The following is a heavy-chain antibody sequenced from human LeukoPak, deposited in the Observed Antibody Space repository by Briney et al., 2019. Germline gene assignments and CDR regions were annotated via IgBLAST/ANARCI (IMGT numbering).Heavy chain of an antibody. V-gene: IGHV3-23*01. CDR3: ARRDSGDGDYV. D-gene: IGHD4-17*01. Sequence: QPGGSLRLSCAASGFTFITYAMAWVRQAPGKGLEWVSGISGSGGHTYYADSVKGRFTISRDNSKNTLYLQMNSLSAEDTAVYYCARRDSGDGDYVWGQGTLVTVSS. CDR2: ISGSGGHT. CDR1: GFTFITYA. J-gene: IGHJ4*02.